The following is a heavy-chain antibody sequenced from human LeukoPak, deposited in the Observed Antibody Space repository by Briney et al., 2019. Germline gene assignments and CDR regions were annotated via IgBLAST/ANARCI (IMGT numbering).Heavy chain of an antibody. V-gene: IGHV4-39*07. Sequence: SETLSLTCTVSGGSISSSSYYWGWIRQPPGKGLEWIGSIYHSGSTYYNPSLKSRVTISVDTSKNQFSLKLSSVTAADTAVYYCARAWGYCSGGSCPDAFDIWGQGTMVTVSS. J-gene: IGHJ3*02. CDR1: GGSISSSSYY. CDR3: ARAWGYCSGGSCPDAFDI. CDR2: IYHSGST. D-gene: IGHD2-15*01.